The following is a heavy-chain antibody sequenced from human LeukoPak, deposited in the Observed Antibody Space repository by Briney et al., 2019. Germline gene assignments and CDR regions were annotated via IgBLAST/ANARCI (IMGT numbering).Heavy chain of an antibody. CDR2: INSDGSST. V-gene: IGHV3-74*01. J-gene: IGHJ4*02. D-gene: IGHD3-22*01. Sequence: PGGSLRLSCAASGFTFSSNWMHWVRQAPGKGLVWVSRINSDGSSTSYADSVKGRFTISRDNAKNTLYLQMDSLRAEDTAVYYCARVSRGPHPYYYDSSGYMDYWGQGTLVTVSS. CDR1: GFTFSSNW. CDR3: ARVSRGPHPYYYDSSGYMDY.